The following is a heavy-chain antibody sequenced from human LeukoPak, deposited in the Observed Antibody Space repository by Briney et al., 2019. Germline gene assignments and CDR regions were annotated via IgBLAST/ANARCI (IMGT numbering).Heavy chain of an antibody. CDR3: AKGLRYFDWADY. J-gene: IGHJ4*02. CDR1: GFTLRSYD. V-gene: IGHV3-20*04. Sequence: GGSLRLSCAASGFTLRSYDMSWVRQAPGKGLEWVSTISWNTFTVRYADSVKGRFTISRDNAKNSLYLQMNSLRTEDTALYYCAKGLRYFDWADYWGQGTLVTVSS. D-gene: IGHD3-9*01. CDR2: ISWNTFTV.